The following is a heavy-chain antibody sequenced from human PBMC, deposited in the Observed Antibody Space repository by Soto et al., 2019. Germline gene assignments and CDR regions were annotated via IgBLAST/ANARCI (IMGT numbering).Heavy chain of an antibody. CDR1: GSTFSNYD. Sequence: QVQLVQSGGGVVQPGRSLSLSCEASGSTFSNYDMVWVRQAPGKGLEWVAIISFDGSKTYYADSVKGRFTVSRDNSKNTLFLQMNSLRPDDTATYYCVREGYSGSYAAFWGQGSLVTVSS. V-gene: IGHV3-30*03. CDR2: ISFDGSKT. CDR3: VREGYSGSYAAF. J-gene: IGHJ4*02. D-gene: IGHD1-26*01.